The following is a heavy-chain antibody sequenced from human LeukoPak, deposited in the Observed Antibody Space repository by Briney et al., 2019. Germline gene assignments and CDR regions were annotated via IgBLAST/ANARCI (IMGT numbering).Heavy chain of an antibody. D-gene: IGHD5-18*01. Sequence: GASVKVSCKASGYTFTSYGISWVRQAPGQGLEWMGWISAYNGNTNYAQKLQGRVTMTTDTSTSTAHMELRSLRSDDTAVYYCARETWIQLWPHYFDYWGQGTLVTVSS. CDR3: ARETWIQLWPHYFDY. CDR1: GYTFTSYG. V-gene: IGHV1-18*01. J-gene: IGHJ4*02. CDR2: ISAYNGNT.